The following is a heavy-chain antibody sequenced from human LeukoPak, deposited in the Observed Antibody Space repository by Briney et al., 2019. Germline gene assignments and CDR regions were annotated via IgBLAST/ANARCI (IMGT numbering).Heavy chain of an antibody. J-gene: IGHJ3*02. CDR3: ARVGLGDAFDI. D-gene: IGHD6-19*01. Sequence: PGGSLRLSCAASGFTFSSYSMNWVRQAPGKGLEWVSSISSSSSYIYYADSVKGRFTISRDNAKNSLYLQMNSLRAEDTAVYYCARVGLGDAFDIWAKGQWSPSLQ. CDR2: ISSSSSYI. V-gene: IGHV3-21*01. CDR1: GFTFSSYS.